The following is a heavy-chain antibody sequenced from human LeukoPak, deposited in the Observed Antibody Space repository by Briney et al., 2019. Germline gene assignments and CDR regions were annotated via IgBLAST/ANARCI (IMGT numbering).Heavy chain of an antibody. D-gene: IGHD1-26*01. V-gene: IGHV1-69*04. J-gene: IGHJ4*02. CDR3: ARESIVGATDDY. Sequence: SVRVSCKASGGTFSSYAISWVRQAPGQGLEWMGRIIPILGIANYAQKFQGRVTITADKSTSTAYMELSSLRSEDTAVYYCARESIVGATDDYWGQGTLVTVSS. CDR2: IIPILGIA. CDR1: GGTFSSYA.